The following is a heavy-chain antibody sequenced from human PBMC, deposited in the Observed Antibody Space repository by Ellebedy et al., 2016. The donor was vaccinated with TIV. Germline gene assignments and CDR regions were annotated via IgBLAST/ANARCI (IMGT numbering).Heavy chain of an antibody. Sequence: SETLSLXCTASGVSISSISHHWVCNRHPTGKGLEWIGSIYYSGSTSYNPSLQSRVTISVDTSKNQFSLKLRSVTAADTAVYYCARHGRIAAGQNWFDPWGQGALVTVSS. CDR2: IYYSGST. CDR1: GVSISSISHH. J-gene: IGHJ5*02. D-gene: IGHD6-25*01. V-gene: IGHV4-39*01. CDR3: ARHGRIAAGQNWFDP.